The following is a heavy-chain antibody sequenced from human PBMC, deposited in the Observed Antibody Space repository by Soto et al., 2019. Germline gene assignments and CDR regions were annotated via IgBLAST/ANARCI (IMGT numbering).Heavy chain of an antibody. D-gene: IGHD3-16*01. Sequence: QVQLVQSGAEVKKPGASVKVSCKTSGYIFTTYDINWVRQAAGQGLEWVGRINPNNGKTDYAENLQGRLTMTRDASISTVYMELSSLTSDDTAFYYCAKDFGGLYNWFDPWGQGTLVIVSS. J-gene: IGHJ5*02. CDR3: AKDFGGLYNWFDP. CDR2: INPNNGKT. V-gene: IGHV1-8*01. CDR1: GYIFTTYD.